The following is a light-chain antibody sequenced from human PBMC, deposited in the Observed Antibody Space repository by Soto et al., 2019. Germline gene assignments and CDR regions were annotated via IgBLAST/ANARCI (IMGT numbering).Light chain of an antibody. CDR3: QQHINWPLT. J-gene: IGKJ4*01. Sequence: EIVLTQSPATLSLSPGERATLSCRASQTVSSSLAWYQQKPGQAPRLFIYEASNRATGIPARFSGSGSGADFTLTISSLEPEDFALYYCQQHINWPLTFGGGTKVEIK. V-gene: IGKV3-11*01. CDR2: EAS. CDR1: QTVSSS.